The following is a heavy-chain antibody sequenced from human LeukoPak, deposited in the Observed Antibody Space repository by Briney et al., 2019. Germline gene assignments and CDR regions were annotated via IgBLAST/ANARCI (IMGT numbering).Heavy chain of an antibody. V-gene: IGHV3-7*01. CDR1: GFTFSSYW. Sequence: GGSLRLSCAASGFTFSSYWMSWVRQAPGKGLEWVANIKQDGSEKYYVDSVKGRFTISRDNAKNSLYLQMNSLRAEDTAVYYCAREGDLSSGWAFDIWGQGTMVTVSS. D-gene: IGHD6-19*01. CDR3: AREGDLSSGWAFDI. CDR2: IKQDGSEK. J-gene: IGHJ3*02.